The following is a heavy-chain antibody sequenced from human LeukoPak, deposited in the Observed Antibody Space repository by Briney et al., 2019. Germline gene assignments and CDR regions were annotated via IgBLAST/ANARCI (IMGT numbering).Heavy chain of an antibody. J-gene: IGHJ5*02. Sequence: SETLSLTCTVSGGSISSSSYYWGWIRQPPGKGLEWIGGIYYSGSTYYNPSLKSRVTISVDTSKNQFSLKLSSVTAADTAVYYCAREVGLNWFDPWGQGTLVTVSS. CDR3: AREVGLNWFDP. V-gene: IGHV4-39*07. D-gene: IGHD3/OR15-3a*01. CDR1: GGSISSSSYY. CDR2: IYYSGST.